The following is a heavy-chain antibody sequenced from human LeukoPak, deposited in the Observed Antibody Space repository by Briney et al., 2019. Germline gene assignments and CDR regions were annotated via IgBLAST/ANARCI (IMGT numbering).Heavy chain of an antibody. CDR2: ISAYSDNT. V-gene: IGHV1-18*01. CDR1: GYTFTSYG. CDR3: ARSPRSSSSRWFDP. Sequence: ASVTVSCKASGYTFTSYGITWVRQAPGQGLEWMGWISAYSDNTNYAQKLQGRVTMTTDTSTSTAYMELRSLRSDDTAVYYCARSPRSSSSRWFDPWGQGTLVTVSS. J-gene: IGHJ5*02. D-gene: IGHD6-6*01.